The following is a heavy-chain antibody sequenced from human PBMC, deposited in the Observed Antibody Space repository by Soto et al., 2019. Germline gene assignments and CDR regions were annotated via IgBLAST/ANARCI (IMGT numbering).Heavy chain of an antibody. D-gene: IGHD6-19*01. CDR1: GFTFSSYA. J-gene: IGHJ4*02. CDR2: MSGTGGST. V-gene: IGHV3-23*01. CDR3: AKAGFSSGWSPYYFDY. Sequence: EVQLLESGGGLVQPGRSLRLSCAASGFTFSSYAMNWVRQAPGKGLEWVSAMSGTGGSTYYADSVKGRFTLSRDNSKNTLYLQMSSLRVEDTAVFYCAKAGFSSGWSPYYFDYWGQGTLVTVSS.